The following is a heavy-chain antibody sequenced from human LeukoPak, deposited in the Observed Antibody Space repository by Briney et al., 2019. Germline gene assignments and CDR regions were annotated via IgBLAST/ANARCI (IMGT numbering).Heavy chain of an antibody. CDR3: ATSTNILYYYDSSGYYYDLPFDY. Sequence: SETLSLTCTVSGGSISSSSYYWGWIRQPPGKGLEWIGSIYYSGSTYYNPSLKSRVTISVDTSKNQFSLKLSSVTAADTAVYYCATSTNILYYYDSSGYYYDLPFDYWGQGTLVTVSS. J-gene: IGHJ4*02. CDR2: IYYSGST. V-gene: IGHV4-39*01. D-gene: IGHD3-22*01. CDR1: GGSISSSSYY.